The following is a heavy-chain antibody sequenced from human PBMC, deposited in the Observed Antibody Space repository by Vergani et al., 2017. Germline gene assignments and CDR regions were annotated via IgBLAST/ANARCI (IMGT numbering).Heavy chain of an antibody. V-gene: IGHV4-38-2*02. J-gene: IGHJ4*02. CDR2: IYHGGMT. CDR1: NYSIARDYF. D-gene: IGHD3-3*01. Sequence: QVHLQESGPGLVKPSETLSLTCSVSNYSIARDYFWGWIRRSPGKGLEDIASIYHGGMTYYNHSLKGRATISIDTSENMISLRLTSVTAGDTALYHCARHGGSGYYYHLFDSWCQEALV. CDR3: ARHGGSGYYYHLFDS.